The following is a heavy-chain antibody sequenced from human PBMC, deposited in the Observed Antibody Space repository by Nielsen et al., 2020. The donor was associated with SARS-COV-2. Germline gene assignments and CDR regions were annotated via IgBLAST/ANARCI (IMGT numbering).Heavy chain of an antibody. CDR3: ARGDLVVVPSPILGLGPFFYYFYLDV. D-gene: IGHD2-2*01. Sequence: SETLSLTCAVSGGSVSSNYWWTWVRPSPGEGLEWSWEVSHSGSINYNPSLKSRVTLSMDKSKRQFSLRLTSVSAADTAVYFCARGDLVVVPSPILGLGPFFYYFYLDVWGKGTTVIVSS. CDR1: GGSVSSNYW. J-gene: IGHJ6*03. CDR2: VSHSGSI. V-gene: IGHV4-4*02.